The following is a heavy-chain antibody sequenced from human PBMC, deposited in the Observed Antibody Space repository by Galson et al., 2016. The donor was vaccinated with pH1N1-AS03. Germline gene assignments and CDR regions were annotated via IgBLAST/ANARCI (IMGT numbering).Heavy chain of an antibody. D-gene: IGHD6-13*01. CDR3: ARGPVSYSNYWFPPPDY. Sequence: SLRLSCAAAGFTFSSYAMYWVRQAPGKGLEYVSVISGNGFSTYYANSVKGRFTISRDNSKSTLFLQMGSLRPEDMAVYYCARGPVSYSNYWFPPPDYWGQGTLVTVSS. V-gene: IGHV3-64*01. CDR2: ISGNGFST. J-gene: IGHJ4*02. CDR1: GFTFSSYA.